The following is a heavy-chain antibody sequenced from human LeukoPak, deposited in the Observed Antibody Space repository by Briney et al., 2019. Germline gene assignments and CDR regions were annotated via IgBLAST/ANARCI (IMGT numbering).Heavy chain of an antibody. CDR2: ISSSSSYI. J-gene: IGHJ2*01. CDR3: ARSITIYNGANCYFDL. CDR1: GFTFSSYS. Sequence: PGGSLRLSCAASGFTFSSYSMNWVRQAPGKGLEWVSSISSSSSYIYYADSVKGRFTISRDNAKNSLYLQMNSLRAEDTAVYYCARSITIYNGANCYFDLWGRGTLVTVSS. V-gene: IGHV3-21*01. D-gene: IGHD3-9*01.